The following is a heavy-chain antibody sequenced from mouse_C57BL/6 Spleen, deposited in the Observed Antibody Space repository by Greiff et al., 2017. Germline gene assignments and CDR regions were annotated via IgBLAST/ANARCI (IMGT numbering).Heavy chain of an antibody. J-gene: IGHJ1*03. Sequence: VQLQQPGAELVRPGTSVKLSCKASGYTFPSYWMHWVKQRPGQGLEWIGVIDPSDSYTNYNQKFKGKATLTVDTSSSTAYMQLSSLTSEDSAVYYCAREGDYYGSSPNWYFDVWGTGTTVTVSS. CDR2: IDPSDSYT. D-gene: IGHD1-1*01. CDR1: GYTFPSYW. V-gene: IGHV1-59*01. CDR3: AREGDYYGSSPNWYFDV.